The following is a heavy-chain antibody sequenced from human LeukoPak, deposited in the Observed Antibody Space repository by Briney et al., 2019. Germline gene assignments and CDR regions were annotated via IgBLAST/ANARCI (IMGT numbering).Heavy chain of an antibody. Sequence: ASVKVSCKASGYTFTSYYMHWVRQAPGQGLEWMGWINPNSGGTNYAQKFQGRVTMTRDTSISTAYMELSRLRSDDTAVYYCARAGNDGRPYNWFDPWGQGTLVTVSS. D-gene: IGHD1-1*01. CDR1: GYTFTSYY. CDR2: INPNSGGT. CDR3: ARAGNDGRPYNWFDP. J-gene: IGHJ5*02. V-gene: IGHV1-2*02.